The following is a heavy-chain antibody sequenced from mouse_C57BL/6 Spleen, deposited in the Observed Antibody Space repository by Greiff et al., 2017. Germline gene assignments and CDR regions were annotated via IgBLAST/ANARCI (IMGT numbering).Heavy chain of an antibody. CDR3: AREGRRSYFDV. D-gene: IGHD3-3*01. V-gene: IGHV1-64*01. J-gene: IGHJ1*03. CDR1: GYTFTSYW. Sequence: QVQLQQPGAELVKPGASVKLSCKASGYTFTSYWMHWVKQRPGQGLEWIGMIHPNSGSTNYNEKFKSKATLTVDKSSSTAYMQLSSLTSEDSAVYYCAREGRRSYFDVWGTGTTVTVSS. CDR2: IHPNSGST.